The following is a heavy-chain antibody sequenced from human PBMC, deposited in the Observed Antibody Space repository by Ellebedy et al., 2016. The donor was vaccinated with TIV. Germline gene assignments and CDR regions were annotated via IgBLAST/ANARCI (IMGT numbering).Heavy chain of an antibody. V-gene: IGHV3-15*06. Sequence: GESLKISXAASGFTFSGAWMNWVRQAPGKGLERVGLIKSKADAETTHYTAPVEGKFTISRDDSQATVSLQMNSLTAEDTAVYFCAKRGDLWGQGTLVTVSS. D-gene: IGHD3-3*01. J-gene: IGHJ4*02. CDR3: AKRGDL. CDR2: IKSKADAETT. CDR1: GFTFSGAW.